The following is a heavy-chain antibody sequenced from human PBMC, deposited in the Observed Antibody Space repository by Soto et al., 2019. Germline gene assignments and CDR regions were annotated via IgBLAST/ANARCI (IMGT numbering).Heavy chain of an antibody. CDR2: IYTSGST. D-gene: IGHD3-22*01. CDR1: GGSISSYY. Sequence: SLTCTVSGGSISSYYWSWIRQPAGKGLEWIGRIYTSGSTNYNPSLKSRVTMSVDTSKNQFSLKLSSVTAADTAVYYCARGPYDSSGYPFGFDYWGQGTLVTVSS. J-gene: IGHJ4*02. CDR3: ARGPYDSSGYPFGFDY. V-gene: IGHV4-4*07.